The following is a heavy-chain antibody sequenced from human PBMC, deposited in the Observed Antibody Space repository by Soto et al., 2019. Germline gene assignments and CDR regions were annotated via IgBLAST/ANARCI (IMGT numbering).Heavy chain of an antibody. CDR2: VYYTGAT. CDR1: GDSIRSSY. J-gene: IGHJ4*02. D-gene: IGHD6-13*01. V-gene: IGHV4-59*08. CDR3: ARGMSGGSSWYEFDS. Sequence: SETLSLTCTVSGDSIRSSYWSWVRQPPGRGLEWIGYVYYTGATNSNPSLKSRVTISADTSKNLFSLKVVSVTPADTAVYFCARGMSGGSSWYEFDSWGPGTRVTVSS.